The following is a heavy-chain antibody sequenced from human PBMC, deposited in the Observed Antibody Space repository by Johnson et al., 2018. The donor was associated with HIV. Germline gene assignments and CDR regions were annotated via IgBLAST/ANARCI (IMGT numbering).Heavy chain of an antibody. J-gene: IGHJ3*02. Sequence: QVQLVESGGGVVQPGRSLRLSCAASGFTFSSYGMHWVRQAPGKGLEWVAFIRYDGSNTFYADSVKGRFTISRDNSKNTLYLQMNSLRAEDTAVFYCAKDHNPYYYDSSGYYYLTGGDAFDIWGQGTMVTVSS. CDR2: IRYDGSNT. CDR3: AKDHNPYYYDSSGYYYLTGGDAFDI. CDR1: GFTFSSYG. V-gene: IGHV3-30*02. D-gene: IGHD3-22*01.